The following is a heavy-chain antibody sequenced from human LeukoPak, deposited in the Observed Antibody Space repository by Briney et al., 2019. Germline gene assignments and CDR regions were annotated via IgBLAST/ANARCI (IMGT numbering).Heavy chain of an antibody. CDR1: GGSISSGSYY. V-gene: IGHV4-61*02. CDR2: IYTSGST. Sequence: SETLSLTCTVSGGSISSGSYYWSWIRQPAGKGLEWIGRIYTSGSTNYNPSLKSRVTISVDTSKNQFSLKLSSVTAADTAVYYCAGDYAFDIWGQGTMVTVSS. CDR3: AGDYAFDI. J-gene: IGHJ3*02.